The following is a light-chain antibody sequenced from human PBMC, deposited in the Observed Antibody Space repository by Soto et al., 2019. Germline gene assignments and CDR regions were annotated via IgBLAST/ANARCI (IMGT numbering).Light chain of an antibody. CDR3: QQRSNWPRT. Sequence: EIVLTQSPATRSLSPGIRATLSCRASQNIVNYLIWYQQKPGQAPRLLIYDVSNRDTGIPARFSGSGTGTDFTLTISSLEPEDFAVYYCQQRSNWPRTFGQGTKVDIK. V-gene: IGKV3-11*01. CDR1: QNIVNY. CDR2: DVS. J-gene: IGKJ1*01.